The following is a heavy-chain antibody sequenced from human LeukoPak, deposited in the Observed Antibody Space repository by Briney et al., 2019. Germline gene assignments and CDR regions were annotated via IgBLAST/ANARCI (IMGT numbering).Heavy chain of an antibody. J-gene: IGHJ6*03. V-gene: IGHV4-34*01. CDR3: ARGYCSSTSCYFSSDFYMDV. CDR1: GGSFSGYY. CDR2: INHSGST. Sequence: PSETLSLTCAVYGGSFSGYYWSWIRQPPGKGLEWIGEINHSGSTNYNPSLKGRVTISVDTSKSQFSLKLSSATAADTAAYYCARGYCSSTSCYFSSDFYMDVWGKGTTVTVSS. D-gene: IGHD2-2*01.